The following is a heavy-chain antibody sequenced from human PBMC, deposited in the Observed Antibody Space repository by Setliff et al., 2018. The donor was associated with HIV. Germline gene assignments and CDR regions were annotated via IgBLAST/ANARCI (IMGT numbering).Heavy chain of an antibody. J-gene: IGHJ4*02. D-gene: IGHD3-9*01. Sequence: GGSLRLSCAASGIIFSSFWMHWVRQAPGKGLVWVSRINSDGSSTSAADSVKGRFTISRDNAKNSLYLQMNSLRAEDTAVYYCATHRKYDILTGYYRDHIDYWGQGTLVTVSS. V-gene: IGHV3-74*01. CDR2: INSDGSST. CDR3: ATHRKYDILTGYYRDHIDY. CDR1: GIIFSSFW.